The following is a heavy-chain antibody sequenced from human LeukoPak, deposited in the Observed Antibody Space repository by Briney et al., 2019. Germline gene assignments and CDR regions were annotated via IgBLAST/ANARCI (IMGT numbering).Heavy chain of an antibody. J-gene: IGHJ6*03. Sequence: SETLSLTCTVSGDSISSYYWSWIRQPPGKGLEWIGYIYTSGSTNYNPSLKSRVTISVDTSKNQFSLKLSSVTAADTAVYYCARRISGFYYYMDVWGKGTTVTVSS. CDR2: IYTSGST. CDR3: ARRISGFYYYMDV. D-gene: IGHD2-15*01. V-gene: IGHV4-4*09. CDR1: GDSISSYY.